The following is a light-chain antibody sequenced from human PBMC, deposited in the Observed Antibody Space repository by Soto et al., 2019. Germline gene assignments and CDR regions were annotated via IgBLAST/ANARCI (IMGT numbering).Light chain of an antibody. CDR3: QAYAISLSGGV. CDR1: SSNIGAGYD. J-gene: IGLJ3*02. Sequence: QSVLTQPPSVSGAPGQRVTISYTGSSSNIGAGYDVHWYQQLPGTAPKLLIYGNSNRPSGVPDRFSGSKSGTSASLAITGLRAEDEADYYCQAYAISLSGGVCGGGVKLTVL. V-gene: IGLV1-40*01. CDR2: GNS.